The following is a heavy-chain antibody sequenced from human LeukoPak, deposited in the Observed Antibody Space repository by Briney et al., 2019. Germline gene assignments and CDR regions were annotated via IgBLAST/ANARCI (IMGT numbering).Heavy chain of an antibody. CDR3: ARGPRRFLGLGAY. J-gene: IGHJ4*02. D-gene: IGHD3-16*01. CDR1: GGSFSGYY. CDR2: INHSGST. Sequence: SETLSLTCAVYGGSFSGYYWSWIRQPPGKGLEWIGEINHSGSTNYNPSLKSRVTISVDTSKNQFSLKLSSVTAADTAVYYCARGPRRFLGLGAYWGKGTLVTVSS. V-gene: IGHV4-34*01.